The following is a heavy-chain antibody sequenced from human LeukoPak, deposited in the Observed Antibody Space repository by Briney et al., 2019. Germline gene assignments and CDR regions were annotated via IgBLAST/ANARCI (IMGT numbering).Heavy chain of an antibody. V-gene: IGHV1-2*02. CDR2: INPNSGGT. Sequence: ASVKVSCKASGYTFTGYYMHWVRQAPGQGLEWMGWINPNSGGTNYAQKFQGRVTMTRDTSISTAYMELGRLRSDDTAVYYCARSAPRGNDYGDSWGQGTLVTVSS. CDR3: ARSAPRGNDYGDS. J-gene: IGHJ4*02. D-gene: IGHD3-16*01. CDR1: GYTFTGYY.